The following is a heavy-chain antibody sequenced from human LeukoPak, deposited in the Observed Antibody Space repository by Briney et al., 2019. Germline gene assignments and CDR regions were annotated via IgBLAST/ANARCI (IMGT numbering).Heavy chain of an antibody. CDR3: ARHLKVRNHGPGSPYNLDF. CDR2: IYNSGST. D-gene: IGHD3-10*01. Sequence: SETLSLTCAVSGDSISTYYWSWIRQPPGKGLEWIGYIYNSGSTNYNPSLKTRVTISVDTSKNQFSLKLSSVTAADTVVYYCARHLKVRNHGPGSPYNLDFWGQGTLVTVSS. J-gene: IGHJ4*02. V-gene: IGHV4-59*08. CDR1: GDSISTYY.